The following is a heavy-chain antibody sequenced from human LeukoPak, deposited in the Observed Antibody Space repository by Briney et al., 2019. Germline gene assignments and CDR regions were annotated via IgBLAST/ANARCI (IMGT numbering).Heavy chain of an antibody. J-gene: IGHJ6*02. CDR3: ARLGLGESSFYYYGMDV. Sequence: SETLSLTCTVSGGSISSSSYYWGWLRQPPGKGLEWIGSSYYSGSTYYNPSLKSRVTISVDTSKNQFSLKLSSVTAADTAVYYCARLGLGESSFYYYGMDVWGQGTTVTVSS. CDR1: GGSISSSSYY. D-gene: IGHD3-10*01. V-gene: IGHV4-39*01. CDR2: SYYSGST.